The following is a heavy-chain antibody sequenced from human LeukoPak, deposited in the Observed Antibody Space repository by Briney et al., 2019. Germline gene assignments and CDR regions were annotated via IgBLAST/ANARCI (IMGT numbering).Heavy chain of an antibody. V-gene: IGHV4-59*08. D-gene: IGHD2-2*01. CDR1: GGSISSYY. CDR3: ARLGIGVVPSAMLGDYYFDY. Sequence: SETLSLTCTVSGGSISSYYWSWIRQPPGKGLEWIGYIYYGGSTKYNPSLKSRVTISVDTSKSQFSLKLTSATAADTAVYYCARLGIGVVPSAMLGDYYFDYWGQGTLVTVSS. CDR2: IYYGGST. J-gene: IGHJ4*02.